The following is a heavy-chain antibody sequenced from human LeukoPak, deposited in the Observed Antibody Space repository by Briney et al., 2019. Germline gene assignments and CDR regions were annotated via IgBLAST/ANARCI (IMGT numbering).Heavy chain of an antibody. J-gene: IGHJ4*02. CDR3: ARVSGEYYYDSSGYYFDY. CDR2: IIPIFGTA. CDR1: GGTFSSYA. D-gene: IGHD3-22*01. Sequence: SVKVSCKASGGTFSSYAISWVRQAPGQGLEWMGGIIPIFGTANYAQKFQGRVTITADKSTSTAYMELSSLRSEDTAVYYCARVSGEYYYDSSGYYFDYWGQGTLVTVSS. V-gene: IGHV1-69*06.